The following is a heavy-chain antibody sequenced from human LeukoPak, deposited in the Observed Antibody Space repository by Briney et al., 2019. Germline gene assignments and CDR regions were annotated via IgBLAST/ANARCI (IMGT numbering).Heavy chain of an antibody. Sequence: SVKVSCKASGGTFSSYAISWVRQAPGQGLEWMGGIIPIFGTANYAQKFQGRVTITTDESTSTAYMELSSLRSEDTAVYYCARDGGSRTGDNWFDPWGQGTLVTVSS. CDR2: IIPIFGTA. CDR3: ARDGGSRTGDNWFDP. J-gene: IGHJ5*02. CDR1: GGTFSSYA. D-gene: IGHD3-16*01. V-gene: IGHV1-69*05.